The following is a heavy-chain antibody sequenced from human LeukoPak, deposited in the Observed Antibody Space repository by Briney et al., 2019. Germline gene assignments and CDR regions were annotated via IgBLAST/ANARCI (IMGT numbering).Heavy chain of an antibody. CDR3: AREGRYGSGSNFDY. V-gene: IGHV3-30-3*01. CDR1: GITFSGYW. D-gene: IGHD3-10*01. CDR2: ISYDGSNK. Sequence: PGGSLRLSCTASGITFSGYWMSWVRQAPGKGLEWVAVISYDGSNKYYADSVKGRFTISRDNSKNTLYLQMNSLRAEDTAVYYCAREGRYGSGSNFDYWGQGTLVTVSS. J-gene: IGHJ4*02.